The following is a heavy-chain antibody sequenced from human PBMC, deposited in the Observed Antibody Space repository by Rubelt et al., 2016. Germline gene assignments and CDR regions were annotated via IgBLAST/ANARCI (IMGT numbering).Heavy chain of an antibody. CDR2: ISYGGSNK. CDR3: AKDAVVVAAMDWFDP. J-gene: IGHJ5*02. Sequence: VSYGGGVVQPGRSLRLSCAASGFTFSSYAMHWVRQAPGKGLEWVAVISYGGSNKYYADSVKGRFTISRDNSKNTLYLQMNSLRAEDTAGYYCAKDAVVVAAMDWFDPWGQGTLVTVSS. D-gene: IGHD2-15*01. V-gene: IGHV3-30*04. CDR1: GFTFSSYA.